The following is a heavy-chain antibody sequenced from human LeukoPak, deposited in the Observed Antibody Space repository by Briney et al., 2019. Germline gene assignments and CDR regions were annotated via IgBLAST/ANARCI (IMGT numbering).Heavy chain of an antibody. J-gene: IGHJ5*02. V-gene: IGHV1-18*01. Sequence: GASVKVSCKASGYTFTSYDINWVRQATGQGLEWMGWMNPNSGNTNYAQKLQGRVTMTTDTSTSTAYMELRSLRSDDTAVYYCARFPPTRPMIVVVMDPWGQGTLVTVSS. CDR3: ARFPPTRPMIVVVMDP. CDR1: GYTFTSYD. D-gene: IGHD3-22*01. CDR2: MNPNSGNT.